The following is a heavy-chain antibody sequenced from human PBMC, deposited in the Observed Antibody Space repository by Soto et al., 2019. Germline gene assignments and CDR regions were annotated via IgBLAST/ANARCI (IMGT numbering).Heavy chain of an antibody. CDR3: AKNPRPAAGTNYFDY. V-gene: IGHV3-23*01. Sequence: LRLSCAASGFTFSSYAMSWVRQASGKGPEWVSAMSGSGDNTYYADSVKGRFTISRDNSKNALYLQMNSLRAEDMAVYYCAKNPRPAAGTNYFDYWGQGTLVTVSS. D-gene: IGHD6-13*01. CDR2: MSGSGDNT. J-gene: IGHJ4*02. CDR1: GFTFSSYA.